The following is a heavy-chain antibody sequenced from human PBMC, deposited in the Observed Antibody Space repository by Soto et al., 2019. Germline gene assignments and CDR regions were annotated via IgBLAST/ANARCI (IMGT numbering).Heavy chain of an antibody. Sequence: PSETLSLTCAVSGGSVRGSYWSWIRQPPGKGLAWIGEINDSGSTQYNPSLESRVSISVDTSKSQFSLRLSSVTAADTAVYYCARVVSWVDPWGQGTLVTVSS. CDR1: GGSVRGSY. CDR2: INDSGST. J-gene: IGHJ5*02. CDR3: ARVVSWVDP. D-gene: IGHD2-21*01. V-gene: IGHV4-34*01.